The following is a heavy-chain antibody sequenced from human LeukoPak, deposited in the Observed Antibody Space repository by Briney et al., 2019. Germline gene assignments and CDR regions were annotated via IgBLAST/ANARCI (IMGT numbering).Heavy chain of an antibody. CDR2: INPSGGST. CDR1: GYTFTSYY. J-gene: IGHJ4*02. V-gene: IGHV1-46*01. D-gene: IGHD6-6*01. CDR3: ARRGLAARPSGFDY. Sequence: ASVKVSCKASGYTFTSYYMHWVRQAPGQGLEWMGIINPSGGSTSYAQKFQGRVTMTRDTSTNTVYLELSSLGSEDTAVYYCARRGLAARPSGFDYWGQGTLATVSS.